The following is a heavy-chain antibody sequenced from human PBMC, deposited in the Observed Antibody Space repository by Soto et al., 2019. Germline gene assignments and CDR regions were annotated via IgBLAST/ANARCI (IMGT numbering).Heavy chain of an antibody. D-gene: IGHD3-22*01. Sequence: SATLSLTCAVYGGSFSGHSRTWIRQSPGKGLEWIGDINHSGRVNYSPSLKSRVTISLDTSKNQFSLTLSAVTAADTAMYYCSTRAYDTNGYYRFDPWGQGTLVTVS. V-gene: IGHV4-34*01. CDR2: INHSGRV. CDR1: GGSFSGHS. CDR3: STRAYDTNGYYRFDP. J-gene: IGHJ5*01.